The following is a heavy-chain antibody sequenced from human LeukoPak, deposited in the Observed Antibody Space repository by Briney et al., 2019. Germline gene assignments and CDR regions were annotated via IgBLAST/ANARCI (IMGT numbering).Heavy chain of an antibody. Sequence: QPGGSLRLSCAASGFTFSNYWMSWVRQAPGKGLEWVSVISGSGGSTNYAASVKGRFTMSRDNSQNTLYLQMNSLRAEDTAVYYCAKASELGRGYFDYWGQGTLVTVSS. D-gene: IGHD7-27*01. CDR2: ISGSGGST. CDR3: AKASELGRGYFDY. CDR1: GFTFSNYW. V-gene: IGHV3-23*01. J-gene: IGHJ4*02.